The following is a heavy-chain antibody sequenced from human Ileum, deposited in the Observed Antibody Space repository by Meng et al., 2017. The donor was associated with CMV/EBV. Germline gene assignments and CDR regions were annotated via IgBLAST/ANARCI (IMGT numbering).Heavy chain of an antibody. CDR3: ATLYDSSGYYYWGYFDL. CDR1: FSSYS. D-gene: IGHD3-22*01. J-gene: IGHJ2*01. Sequence: FSSYSMDRVRQAPGKGLEWVSSISSRSSYIYYADSVKGRFTIFRDNGKNSLYLQMNSLRGEDTAVYYCATLYDSSGYYYWGYFDLWGRGTLVTVSS. CDR2: ISSRSSYI. V-gene: IGHV3-21*01.